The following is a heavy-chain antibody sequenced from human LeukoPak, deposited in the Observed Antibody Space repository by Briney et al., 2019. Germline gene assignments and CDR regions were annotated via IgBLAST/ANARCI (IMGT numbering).Heavy chain of an antibody. D-gene: IGHD3-10*01. V-gene: IGHV3-23*01. J-gene: IGHJ6*02. CDR2: ISGSGGST. CDR1: GFTFSSYA. Sequence: PGGSLRLSCAASGFTFSSYAMSWVRQAPGKGLEWVSAISGSGGSTYYADSVKGRFTISRDNSKNTLYLQMNSLRAEDTAVYYCARGIGSGSHHYYYYGMDVWGQGTTVTVSS. CDR3: ARGIGSGSHHYYYYGMDV.